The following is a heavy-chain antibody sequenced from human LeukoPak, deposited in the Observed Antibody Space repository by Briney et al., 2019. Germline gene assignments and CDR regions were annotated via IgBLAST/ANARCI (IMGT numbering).Heavy chain of an antibody. CDR3: VKGTYTAAH. Sequence: PGGSLGLSCSASGFTFSSYAMHWVRQAPGNGLEYVSAISRSGDSIYYADSVKGRISISRDNPKNTLYLQMSSLRAEDTAVYYCVKGTYTAAHWGQGTLVTVSS. J-gene: IGHJ4*02. CDR1: GFTFSSYA. V-gene: IGHV3-64D*06. D-gene: IGHD1-14*01. CDR2: ISRSGDSI.